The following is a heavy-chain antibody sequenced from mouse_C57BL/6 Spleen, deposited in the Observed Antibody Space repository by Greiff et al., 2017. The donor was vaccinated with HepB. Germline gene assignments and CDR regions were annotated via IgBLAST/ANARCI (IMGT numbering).Heavy chain of an antibody. D-gene: IGHD1-1*01. V-gene: IGHV5-4*01. Sequence: EVKVVDSGGGLVKPGGSLKLSCAASGFTFSSYAMSWVRQTPEKRLEWVATISDGGSYTYYPDNVKGRFTISRDNAKNNLYLQMSHLKSEDTAMYYCAREYYGSSYWYFDVWGTGTTVTVSS. CDR2: ISDGGSYT. CDR1: GFTFSSYA. CDR3: AREYYGSSYWYFDV. J-gene: IGHJ1*03.